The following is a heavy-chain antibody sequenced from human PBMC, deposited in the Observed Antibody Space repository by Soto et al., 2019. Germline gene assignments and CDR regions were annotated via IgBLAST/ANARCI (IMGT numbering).Heavy chain of an antibody. CDR3: ARDDAAAPSSWFDP. J-gene: IGHJ5*02. CDR1: GYTFTGYY. Sequence: ASVKVSCKASGYTFTGYYMHWVRQAPGQGLEWMGWINPNSGGTNYAQKFQGRVSMTRDTSISTAYMELSRLRSDDTAVYYCARDDAAAPSSWFDPWGQGTLVTVSS. D-gene: IGHD2-2*01. V-gene: IGHV1-2*02. CDR2: INPNSGGT.